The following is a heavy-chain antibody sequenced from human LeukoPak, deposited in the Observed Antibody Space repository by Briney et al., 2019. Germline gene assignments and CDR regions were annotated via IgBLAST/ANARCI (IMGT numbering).Heavy chain of an antibody. CDR2: INYSGST. CDR1: GGSTSSYY. J-gene: IGHJ4*02. Sequence: PSETLSLTCTVSGGSTSSYYWSWIRQPPGKGLEWIGYINYSGSTNYNPSLESRVTISVDTSKNQFSLKLSSVTAADTAVYYCTREYGSGWSGAGFWGQGTLVTVSS. CDR3: TREYGSGWSGAGF. V-gene: IGHV4-59*01. D-gene: IGHD6-19*01.